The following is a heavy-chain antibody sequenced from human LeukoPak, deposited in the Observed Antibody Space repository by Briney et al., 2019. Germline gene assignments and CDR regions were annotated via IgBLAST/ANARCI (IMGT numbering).Heavy chain of an antibody. D-gene: IGHD1-1*01. Sequence: SSETLSLTCTVSGGSISSNSHYWVWIRQPPGKGLEWIGSISYSGSPYYNPSLTSRITISADTSKNQFSLKLNSVTAADTAVYYCARKDGTLFEYWGQGTLVTVSS. V-gene: IGHV4-39*01. J-gene: IGHJ4*02. CDR1: GGSISSNSHY. CDR2: ISYSGSP. CDR3: ARKDGTLFEY.